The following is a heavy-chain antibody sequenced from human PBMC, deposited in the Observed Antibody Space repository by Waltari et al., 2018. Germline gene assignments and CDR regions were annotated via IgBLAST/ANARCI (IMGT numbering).Heavy chain of an antibody. V-gene: IGHV4-34*01. Sequence: QVQLQQWGAGLLKPSETLSLTCAVYGGSFSGYYWSWIRQPPGKGLEWIGEINHSGSTNYNPSRNSRVTIAVDTSKNQFSLKLSSVTAADTAVYYCARGRGVPRTFLYGMDVWGQGTTVTVSS. CDR2: INHSGST. CDR1: GGSFSGYY. J-gene: IGHJ6*02. CDR3: ARGRGVPRTFLYGMDV. D-gene: IGHD1-1*01.